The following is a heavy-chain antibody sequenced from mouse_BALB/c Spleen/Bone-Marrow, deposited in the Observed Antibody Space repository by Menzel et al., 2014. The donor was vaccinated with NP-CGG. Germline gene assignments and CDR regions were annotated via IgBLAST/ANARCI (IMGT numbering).Heavy chain of an antibody. J-gene: IGHJ2*01. CDR3: ARQDGFDY. V-gene: IGHV5-9-3*01. Sequence: EVHLVESGGGLVKPGGSLKLSCAASGFTFSNYAMSWVRQTPEKRLEWVAIISSGGSYTYYPDSVKGRFTISRDNAKTIVYLQMSSLRSEDTAMYYCARQDGFDYWGQGTTLTVSS. D-gene: IGHD2-3*01. CDR2: ISSGGSYT. CDR1: GFTFSNYA.